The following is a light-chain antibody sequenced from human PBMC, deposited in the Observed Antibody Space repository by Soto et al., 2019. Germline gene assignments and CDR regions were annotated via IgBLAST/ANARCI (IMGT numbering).Light chain of an antibody. Sequence: EIVLTQSPGTLSLSPGERATLSCRASQSVSSSYLAWYQQNPGQAPRLLIYGASSRATGIPDRFSGSGSGRDFTLTISRLEPEDFAVYYCHQYDSSPLTFGGGTKVDIK. CDR1: QSVSSSY. CDR2: GAS. V-gene: IGKV3-20*01. CDR3: HQYDSSPLT. J-gene: IGKJ4*01.